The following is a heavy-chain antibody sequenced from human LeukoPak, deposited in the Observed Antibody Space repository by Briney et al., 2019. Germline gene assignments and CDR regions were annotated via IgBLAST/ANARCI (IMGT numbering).Heavy chain of an antibody. Sequence: ASVKVSCKASGYTFTGYYMHWVRQAPGQGLEWMGWINPNSGGTNYAQKFQGRVTMTRDASISTAYMELSRLRSDDTAVYYCASTPAARAAFDIWGRGTMVTVSS. V-gene: IGHV1-2*02. J-gene: IGHJ3*02. CDR3: ASTPAARAAFDI. D-gene: IGHD2-2*01. CDR2: INPNSGGT. CDR1: GYTFTGYY.